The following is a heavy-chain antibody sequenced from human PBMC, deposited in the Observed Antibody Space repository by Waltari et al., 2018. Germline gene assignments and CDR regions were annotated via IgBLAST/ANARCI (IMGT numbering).Heavy chain of an antibody. J-gene: IGHJ4*02. D-gene: IGHD3-3*01. V-gene: IGHV1-3*01. CDR1: GYTFTSYA. CDR2: INAGNGNT. Sequence: QVQLVQSGAEVKKPGASVKVSCKASGYTFTSYAMHWVRQAPGQRLEWMGWINAGNGNTKYSQKFQGRVTITRDTSASTAYMELSSLRSEDTAVYYCARVWGYYDFWSGRHSTDTIFDYWGQGTLVTVSS. CDR3: ARVWGYYDFWSGRHSTDTIFDY.